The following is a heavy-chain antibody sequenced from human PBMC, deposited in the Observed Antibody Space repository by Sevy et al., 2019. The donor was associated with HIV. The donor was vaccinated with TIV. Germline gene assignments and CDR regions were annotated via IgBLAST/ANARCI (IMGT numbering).Heavy chain of an antibody. CDR1: SSSISGFS. D-gene: IGHD6-19*01. Sequence: SETLSLTCTVSSSSISGFSWSWIRQPPGKGLEWIGYFYNSGRTNYNPSLKSRVTISVDTSRNQFSLKLNSVPAADTAVYYCARAHTSGWFHYWGQGTLVTVSS. CDR3: ARAHTSGWFHY. CDR2: FYNSGRT. V-gene: IGHV4-59*08. J-gene: IGHJ4*02.